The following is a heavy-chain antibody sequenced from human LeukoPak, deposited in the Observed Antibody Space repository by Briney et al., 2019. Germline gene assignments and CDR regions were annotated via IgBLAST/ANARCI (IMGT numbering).Heavy chain of an antibody. CDR1: GFTFSDYY. V-gene: IGHV3-30*02. J-gene: IGHJ3*02. Sequence: PGGSLRLSCAASGFTFSDYYMSWIRQAPGKGLEWVAFIRYDGSNRYYADSVKGRFTISRDNSKNTLYLQMNSLRAEDTAVYYCAKDRTAYYDFWSGYPAGGFDIWGQGTMVTVSS. D-gene: IGHD3-3*01. CDR3: AKDRTAYYDFWSGYPAGGFDI. CDR2: IRYDGSNR.